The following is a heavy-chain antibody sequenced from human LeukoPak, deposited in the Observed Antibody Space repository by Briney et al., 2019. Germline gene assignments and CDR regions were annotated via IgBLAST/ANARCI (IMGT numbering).Heavy chain of an antibody. CDR3: ARATYYYDSSGYYVFYFDN. D-gene: IGHD3-22*01. CDR2: IYSGGST. Sequence: GGSLRLSCAASGFTVSSNYMSRVRQAPGKGLEWVSVIYSGGSTYYADSVKGRFTISRDNSKNTLYLQMNSLRAEDTAVYYCARATYYYDSSGYYVFYFDNWGQGTLVTVSS. CDR1: GFTVSSNY. J-gene: IGHJ4*02. V-gene: IGHV3-53*01.